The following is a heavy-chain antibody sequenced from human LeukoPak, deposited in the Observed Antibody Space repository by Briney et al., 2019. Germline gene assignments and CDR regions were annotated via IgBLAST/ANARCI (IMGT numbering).Heavy chain of an antibody. D-gene: IGHD2-8*01. CDR2: ISATGATT. Sequence: GSLRLSCVASGSTFSSYAMSGVRQAPGKGLEWVSVISATGATTYDAHSVNGRFTISRDNSRSTLYLQMNSLRAEGTALYYCAKDTSIGRYCTNGVCSPFDYWGQGTLVTVSS. CDR1: GSTFSSYA. V-gene: IGHV3-23*01. J-gene: IGHJ4*02. CDR3: AKDTSIGRYCTNGVCSPFDY.